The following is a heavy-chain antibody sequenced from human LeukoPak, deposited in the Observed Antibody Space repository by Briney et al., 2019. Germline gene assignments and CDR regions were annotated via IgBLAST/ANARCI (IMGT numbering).Heavy chain of an antibody. Sequence: GSLRLSCAASGFTFRGYAMSWVRQAPGKGLEWVSAISTSGGSTYYADSVKGRFTISRDNSKNTPYLQMNSLRAEDTAVYYCAKEALQSLRYSYISNFDYWGQGTLVTVSS. D-gene: IGHD5-18*01. CDR1: GFTFRGYA. J-gene: IGHJ4*02. CDR2: ISTSGGST. CDR3: AKEALQSLRYSYISNFDY. V-gene: IGHV3-23*01.